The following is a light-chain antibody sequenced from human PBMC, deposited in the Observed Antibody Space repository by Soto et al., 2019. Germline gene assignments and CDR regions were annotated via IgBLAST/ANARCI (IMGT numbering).Light chain of an antibody. CDR2: GVS. V-gene: IGKV3D-15*01. CDR3: QQYNNWPPYT. CDR1: QSVRSN. Sequence: EIVMTQSPATLSVSPGERATLSCRASQSVRSNLAWYQQKPGQAPRLLIYGVSTRATGIPARFSGSGSGTEFTLTIRSLQSEDFAVYYCQQYNNWPPYTFGQGTKVDIK. J-gene: IGKJ2*01.